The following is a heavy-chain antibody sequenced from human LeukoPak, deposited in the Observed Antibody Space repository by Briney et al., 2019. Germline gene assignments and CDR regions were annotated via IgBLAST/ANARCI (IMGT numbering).Heavy chain of an antibody. CDR2: IYTSGST. V-gene: IGHV4-61*02. D-gene: IGHD6-19*01. J-gene: IGHJ5*02. CDR3: ARDLTAYSSGWYLGWFDP. CDR1: GGSISSGSYY. Sequence: SQTLSLTCTVSGGSISSGSYYWSWIRQPAGKGLEWIGRIYTSGSTNYNPSLKSRVTISVDTSKNQFSLKLSSVTAADTAVYYCARDLTAYSSGWYLGWFDPWGQGTLVTVFS.